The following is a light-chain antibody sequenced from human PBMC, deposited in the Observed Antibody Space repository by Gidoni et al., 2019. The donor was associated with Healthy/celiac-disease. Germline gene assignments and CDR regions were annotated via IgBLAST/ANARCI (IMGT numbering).Light chain of an antibody. CDR3: QQRSNWPYT. CDR2: DAS. V-gene: IGKV3-11*01. CDR1: QSVSSY. Sequence: EIVLTQSPATLSLSPGERATLSCRASQSVSSYLAWYQQKPGQAPRLRIYDASNRATGIPARFSGSGSGTDCTLTISSLEPEDFAVYYCQQRSNWPYTFGQGTKREIK. J-gene: IGKJ2*01.